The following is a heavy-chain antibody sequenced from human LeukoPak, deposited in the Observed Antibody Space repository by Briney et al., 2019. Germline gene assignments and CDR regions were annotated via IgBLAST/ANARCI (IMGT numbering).Heavy chain of an antibody. V-gene: IGHV3-30-3*01. D-gene: IGHD4-17*01. CDR1: GFTFSSYA. CDR3: ARDSGNYGDYGYFDY. J-gene: IGHJ4*02. Sequence: PGGSLRLSCAASGFTFSSYAMHWVRQAPGKGLEWVAVISYDGSNKYYADSVKGRFTISRDNSKNTLYLQMNSLRAEDTAVYYCARDSGNYGDYGYFDYWGQGTLVTVSS. CDR2: ISYDGSNK.